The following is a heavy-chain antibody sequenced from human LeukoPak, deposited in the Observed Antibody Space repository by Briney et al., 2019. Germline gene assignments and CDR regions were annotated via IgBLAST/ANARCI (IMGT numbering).Heavy chain of an antibody. D-gene: IGHD3-22*01. CDR3: ARSSGYLDAFDI. CDR2: INPNSGGT. J-gene: IGHJ3*02. Sequence: GASVKVSCKASGYTFTGYYMHWVRQAPGQGLEWMGWINPNSGGTNYAQKFQGRVTMTRDTSISPAYMELSRLRSDDTAVYYCARSSGYLDAFDIWGQGTMVTVSS. CDR1: GYTFTGYY. V-gene: IGHV1-2*02.